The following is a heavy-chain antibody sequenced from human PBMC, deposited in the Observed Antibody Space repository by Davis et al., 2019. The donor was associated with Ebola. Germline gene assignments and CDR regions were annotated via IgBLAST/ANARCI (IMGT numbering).Heavy chain of an antibody. D-gene: IGHD3-22*01. CDR3: ASPRQYFDGRGYYYYYFDS. Sequence: MPSETLSLTCAVYGGSFSGYYWSWIRQPPGKGLEWIGEINHSGSTNYNPSLKSRVTISVDTSKNQFSLRLSSVTAADTAVYYCASPRQYFDGRGYYYYYFDSWGQGSLVTVSS. CDR1: GGSFSGYY. V-gene: IGHV4-34*01. CDR2: INHSGST. J-gene: IGHJ4*02.